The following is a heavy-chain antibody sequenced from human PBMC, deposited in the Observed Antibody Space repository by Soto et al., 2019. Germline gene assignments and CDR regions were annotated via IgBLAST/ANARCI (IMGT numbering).Heavy chain of an antibody. CDR2: ISYDGSNK. CDR3: AKDIRAYYDILTGYLNYYYYYGMDV. D-gene: IGHD3-9*01. Sequence: HPGGSLRLSCAASGFTFSSYGMHWVRQAPGKGLEWVAVISYDGSNKYYADSVKGRFTISRDNSKNTLYLQMNSLRAEDTAAYYCAKDIRAYYDILTGYLNYYYYYGMDVWGQGTTVTVSS. V-gene: IGHV3-30*18. CDR1: GFTFSSYG. J-gene: IGHJ6*02.